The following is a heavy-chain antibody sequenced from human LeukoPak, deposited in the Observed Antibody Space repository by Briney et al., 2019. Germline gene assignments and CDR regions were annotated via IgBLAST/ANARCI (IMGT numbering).Heavy chain of an antibody. CDR2: INYSGST. CDR3: ARGPPYCSGGSCYYGAFDI. D-gene: IGHD2-15*01. V-gene: IGHV4-34*01. Sequence: PSETLSLTCAVYGGSFSGYYWSWIRQPPGKGLEWIGEINYSGSTIYNPSLKSRVTISVDTSKNQFSLKLSSVTAADTAVYYCARGPPYCSGGSCYYGAFDIWGQGTMVTVSS. CDR1: GGSFSGYY. J-gene: IGHJ3*02.